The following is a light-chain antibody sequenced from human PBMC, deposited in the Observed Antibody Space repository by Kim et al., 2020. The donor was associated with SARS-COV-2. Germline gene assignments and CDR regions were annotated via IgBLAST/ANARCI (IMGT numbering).Light chain of an antibody. Sequence: SYELTQAPSVSVSPGQTATITCSGHKLETKYGFWYQQNSGQSPVRVIYQDNKLPSGIPERFSSSNSGDTATLTITGTQTMDDADYYCHTWDSDTEVFGAGTKVTVL. J-gene: IGLJ1*01. V-gene: IGLV3-1*01. CDR1: KLETKY. CDR3: HTWDSDTEV. CDR2: QDN.